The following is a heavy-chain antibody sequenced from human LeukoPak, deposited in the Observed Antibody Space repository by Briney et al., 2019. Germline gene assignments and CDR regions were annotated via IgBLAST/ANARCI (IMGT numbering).Heavy chain of an antibody. V-gene: IGHV3-21*04. Sequence: KPGGSLRLSCAASGFTFSSYSMNWVRQAPGKGLEWVSSIGGTSTSIYYADSVKGRFTISRDNSKNTVYLQMSSLRAEDTAVYYCAKDYYSRPVTNRFDQWGQGTLVTVSS. CDR2: IGGTSTSI. CDR1: GFTFSSYS. D-gene: IGHD6-13*01. CDR3: AKDYYSRPVTNRFDQ. J-gene: IGHJ4*02.